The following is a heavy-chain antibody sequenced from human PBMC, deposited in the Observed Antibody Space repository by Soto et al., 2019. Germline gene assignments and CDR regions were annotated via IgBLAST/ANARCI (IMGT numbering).Heavy chain of an antibody. CDR1: GFTFSNFA. CDR3: VKTDY. V-gene: IGHV3-23*01. J-gene: IGHJ4*01. Sequence: GGSLRLSCVASGFTFSNFAMAWVRQAPGKGLEWVSAITASGGSTYYADSVKGRFTISRDNSKSTLYLQMNSLRAEDTALYYCVKTDYWGQGTLVTVSS. CDR2: ITASGGST.